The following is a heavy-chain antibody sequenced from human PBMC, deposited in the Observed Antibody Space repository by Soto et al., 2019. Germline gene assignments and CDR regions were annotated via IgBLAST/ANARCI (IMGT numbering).Heavy chain of an antibody. CDR3: AVGSSGFYYIY. Sequence: SETLSLTCTVSGGSISSSSYYWGWIRQPPGKGLEWIGSIYYSGSTYHNPPLKSRVTLSKDTSKNQFSLKLSSVTAADTAVFYRAVGSSGFYYIYWGQGIQVTVS. D-gene: IGHD1-26*01. CDR2: IYYSGST. CDR1: GGSISSSSYY. J-gene: IGHJ4*02. V-gene: IGHV4-39*01.